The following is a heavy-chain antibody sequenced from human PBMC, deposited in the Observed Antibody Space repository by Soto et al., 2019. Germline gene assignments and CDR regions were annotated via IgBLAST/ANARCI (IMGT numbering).Heavy chain of an antibody. CDR1: GFTFSNYW. CDR3: ARGVRGHYGKDV. J-gene: IGHJ6*04. V-gene: IGHV3-74*01. Sequence: EVQLVESGGGLVQPGGSLRLSCTASGFTFSNYWIHWVRQAPGKGLMWVSRINSDGTITNYADFVKGRFTISRDNAKNTLYLQMNSLRAEDTALYYCARGVRGHYGKDVWCEGTTVTVSS. D-gene: IGHD3-10*01. CDR2: INSDGTIT.